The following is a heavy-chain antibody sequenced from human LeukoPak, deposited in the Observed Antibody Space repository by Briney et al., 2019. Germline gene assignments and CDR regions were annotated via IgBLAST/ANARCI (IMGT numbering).Heavy chain of an antibody. CDR1: GGTFSSYA. CDR3: ARQIVASPSAFDI. J-gene: IGHJ3*02. V-gene: IGHV1-69*05. Sequence: SVKVSCKASGGTFSSYAISWVRRAPGQGLEWMGGIIPIFGTANYAQKFQGRVTITTDESTSTAYMELSSLRSEDTAVYYCARQIVASPSAFDIWGQGTMVTVSS. CDR2: IIPIFGTA. D-gene: IGHD5-12*01.